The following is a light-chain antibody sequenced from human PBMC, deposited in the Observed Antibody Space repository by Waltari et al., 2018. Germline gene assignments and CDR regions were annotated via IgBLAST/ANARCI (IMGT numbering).Light chain of an antibody. CDR2: GAS. V-gene: IGKV3-15*01. Sequence: IVIPPPPALLSASPGERASLSCRASQSVSSKLAGYQQKPGQAPRLLIYGASTRATGIPARFSGSGSGTEFTLTISSLQSEDFAVYYCQQYNNWPSITFGQGTRLEIK. CDR3: QQYNNWPSIT. J-gene: IGKJ5*01. CDR1: QSVSSK.